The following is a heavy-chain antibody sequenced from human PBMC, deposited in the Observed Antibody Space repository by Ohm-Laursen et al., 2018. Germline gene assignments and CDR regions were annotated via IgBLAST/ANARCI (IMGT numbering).Heavy chain of an antibody. CDR1: GYSISSGYF. Sequence: PPGTLSLTCAVSGYSISSGYFWGWIRQPPGKGLEWIGEINHSGSTNYNPSLKSRVTISEDTSKNQFSLKLSSVTAADTAVYYCARNGTYYYDSSGLGPNRGFDYWGQGTLVTVSS. CDR3: ARNGTYYYDSSGLGPNRGFDY. CDR2: INHSGST. D-gene: IGHD3-22*01. V-gene: IGHV4-38-2*01. J-gene: IGHJ4*02.